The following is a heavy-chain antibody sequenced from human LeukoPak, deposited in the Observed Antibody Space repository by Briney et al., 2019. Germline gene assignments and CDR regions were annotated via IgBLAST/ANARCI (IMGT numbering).Heavy chain of an antibody. Sequence: ASVKVSCKASGYTFTGYYMHWVRQAPGQGLEWMGRINPNSGGTNYAQKFQGRVTMTRDTSISTAYMELSRLRSDDTAAYYCARASLIDYYDSSGLRRSIRGNIDYWGQGTLVTVSS. D-gene: IGHD3-22*01. CDR2: INPNSGGT. V-gene: IGHV1-2*06. CDR3: ARASLIDYYDSSGLRRSIRGNIDY. CDR1: GYTFTGYY. J-gene: IGHJ4*02.